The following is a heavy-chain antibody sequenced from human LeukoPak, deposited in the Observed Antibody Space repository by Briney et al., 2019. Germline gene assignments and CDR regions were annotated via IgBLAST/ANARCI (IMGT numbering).Heavy chain of an antibody. Sequence: PGGSLRLSCAASGFTFSIYAMSWVRQAPGKGLEWVAVISYDGSNKYYADSVKGRFTISRDNSKNTLYLQMNSLRAEDTAVYYCARDGGIAAAGPYYYYYYYMDVWGKGTTVTVSS. CDR1: GFTFSIYA. CDR3: ARDGGIAAAGPYYYYYYYMDV. J-gene: IGHJ6*03. CDR2: ISYDGSNK. D-gene: IGHD6-13*01. V-gene: IGHV3-30-3*01.